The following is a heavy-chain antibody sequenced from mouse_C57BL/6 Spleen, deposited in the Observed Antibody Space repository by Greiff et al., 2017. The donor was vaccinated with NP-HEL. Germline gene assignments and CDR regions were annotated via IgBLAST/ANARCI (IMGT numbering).Heavy chain of an antibody. D-gene: IGHD1-1*01. CDR1: GYTFTSYG. CDR2: IYPRSGNT. V-gene: IGHV1-81*01. Sequence: QVQLKESGAELARPGASVKLSCKASGYTFTSYGISWVKQRPGQGLEWIGEIYPRSGNTYYNEKFKGKATLTADKSSSTAYMELRSLTSEDSAVYFCARNYYGNDWYFDVWGTGTTVTVSS. CDR3: ARNYYGNDWYFDV. J-gene: IGHJ1*03.